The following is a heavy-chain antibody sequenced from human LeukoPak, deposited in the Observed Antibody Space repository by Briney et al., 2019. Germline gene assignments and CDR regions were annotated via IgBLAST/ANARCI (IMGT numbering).Heavy chain of an antibody. CDR2: IHYTGST. D-gene: IGHD3-10*01. V-gene: IGHV4-59*01. J-gene: IGHJ5*02. Sequence: PSETLSLTCTVSVGSISSYYWSCIRQSPGTGLEGIGYIHYTGSTNYNPSLKSRVTISVAPSKNQFSLKLKSVTAADPAVYYCARGGYYGSGNDFRFDPWGQGTLVTVSS. CDR3: ARGGYYGSGNDFRFDP. CDR1: VGSISSYY.